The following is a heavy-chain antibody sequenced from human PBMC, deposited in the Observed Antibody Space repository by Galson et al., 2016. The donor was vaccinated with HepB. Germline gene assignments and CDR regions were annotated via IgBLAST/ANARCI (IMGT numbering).Heavy chain of an antibody. CDR2: IKGDGSVK. V-gene: IGHV3-7*01. CDR3: VREPNAWAYYYDY. Sequence: SLRLSCAASGFRFSGYWMTWVRQAPGKGMEWVANIKGDGSVKYHVDSVKGRFTISRDNAENSLYLQMNSLRVDDTAVYYCVREPNAWAYYYDYWGQGTLVTVS. CDR1: GFRFSGYW. J-gene: IGHJ4*02.